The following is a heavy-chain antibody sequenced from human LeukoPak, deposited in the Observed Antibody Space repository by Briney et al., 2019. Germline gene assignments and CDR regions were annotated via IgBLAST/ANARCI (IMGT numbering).Heavy chain of an antibody. Sequence: GGSLRLSCAASGFTFDNYAIHWVRQAPGKGLEWVSLISGDGGSTYYADSMKGRFTISRDNSKNTLYLQMNSLRAEDTAVYYCARGGDPVQLEPGVGMYGMDVWGQGTTVTVSS. D-gene: IGHD1-1*01. CDR3: ARGGDPVQLEPGVGMYGMDV. J-gene: IGHJ6*02. CDR1: GFTFDNYA. V-gene: IGHV3-43*02. CDR2: ISGDGGST.